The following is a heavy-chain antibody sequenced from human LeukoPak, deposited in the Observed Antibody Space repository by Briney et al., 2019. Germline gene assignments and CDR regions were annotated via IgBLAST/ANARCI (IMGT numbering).Heavy chain of an antibody. D-gene: IGHD5-18*01. J-gene: IGHJ4*02. CDR1: GFTFRTFE. Sequence: PGGSLRLSCAASGFTFRTFEMNWVRQAPGKGLEWLAYITAGGSTIYYAESVKGRFTISRDNAKSSLYLQMNSLRAEDTAVYYCARVSSRYSYGTYYFDYWGQGTLVTVSS. CDR2: ITAGGSTI. V-gene: IGHV3-48*03. CDR3: ARVSSRYSYGTYYFDY.